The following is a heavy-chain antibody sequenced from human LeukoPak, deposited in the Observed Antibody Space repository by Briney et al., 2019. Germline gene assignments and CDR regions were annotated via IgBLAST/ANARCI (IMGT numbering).Heavy chain of an antibody. V-gene: IGHV1-18*01. Sequence: GASVKVSCKTSGYTFTDNVISWVRQAPGQGLEWMGWITIYNGDTNYAQKVRARVSMTTDTSTNTAYMELRSLRSEDTAVYYCARSTQNWFDPWGQGTLVTVSS. CDR2: ITIYNGDT. J-gene: IGHJ5*02. CDR3: ARSTQNWFDP. CDR1: GYTFTDNV.